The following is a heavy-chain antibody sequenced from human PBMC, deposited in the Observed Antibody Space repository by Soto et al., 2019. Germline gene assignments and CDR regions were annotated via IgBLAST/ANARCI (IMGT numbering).Heavy chain of an antibody. CDR2: ISYDGSNK. J-gene: IGHJ6*02. CDR1: GFTFSSYG. CDR3: ATGEMLAYCGGDCYSDYYYGMDV. V-gene: IGHV3-30*03. D-gene: IGHD2-21*02. Sequence: QVQLVESGGGVVQPGRSLRLSCAASGFTFSSYGMHWVRQAPGKGLEWVAVISYDGSNKYYADSVKGRFTISRDNSKNTLYLQMNSLRAEDTAVYYCATGEMLAYCGGDCYSDYYYGMDVWGQGTTVTVSS.